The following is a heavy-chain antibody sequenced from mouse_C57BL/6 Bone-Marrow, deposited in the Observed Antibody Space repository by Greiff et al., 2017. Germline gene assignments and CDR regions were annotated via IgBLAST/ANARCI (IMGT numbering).Heavy chain of an antibody. J-gene: IGHJ3*01. D-gene: IGHD2-13*01. CDR3: ARGSDFAY. CDR2: ISYDGSN. CDR1: GYSITSGYY. Sequence: VQLKQSGPGLVKPSQSLSLTCSVTGYSITSGYYWNWIRQFPGNKLEWMGYISYDGSNNYNPSLKNRISITRDTSKNQFFLKLNSVTTEDTATYYCARGSDFAYWGQGTLVTVSA. V-gene: IGHV3-6*01.